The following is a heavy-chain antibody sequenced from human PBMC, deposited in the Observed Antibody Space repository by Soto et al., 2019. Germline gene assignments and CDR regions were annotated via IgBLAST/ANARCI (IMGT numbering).Heavy chain of an antibody. J-gene: IGHJ6*02. D-gene: IGHD2-21*02. V-gene: IGHV4-30-4*01. CDR2: IYYSGST. CDR3: ARDLMVVVTSYDYYGMDV. Sequence: QVQLQESGPGLVKPSQTLSLTCTVSGGSISSGDYYWSWIRQPPGEGLECIGYIYYSGSTYYNPSLTSRVTISVDTSKNHFPLKLSSVTAADTAVYYCARDLMVVVTSYDYYGMDVWGQGTTVTVSS. CDR1: GGSISSGDYY.